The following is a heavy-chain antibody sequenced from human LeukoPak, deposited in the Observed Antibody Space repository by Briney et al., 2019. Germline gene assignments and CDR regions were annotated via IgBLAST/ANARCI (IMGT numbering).Heavy chain of an antibody. J-gene: IGHJ4*02. CDR1: GYTFTSYG. Sequence: ASVKVSCKASGYTFTSYGITWVRQAPGQGLEWMAWISPYNANTNYAQKLQGRVTMTTDTSTSTVYMELRSLRSDDTAVYYCARVAEYSSSISTNDFWGQGTLVTVSS. CDR3: ARVAEYSSSISTNDF. V-gene: IGHV1-18*01. D-gene: IGHD6-6*01. CDR2: ISPYNANT.